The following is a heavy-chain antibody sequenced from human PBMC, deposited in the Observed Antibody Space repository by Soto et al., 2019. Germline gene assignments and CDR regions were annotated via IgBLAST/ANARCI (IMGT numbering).Heavy chain of an antibody. Sequence: SETLSLTCAVYGGSFSGYYWSWIRQPPGKGLEWIGEINHSGSTNYNPSLKSRVTISVDTSKNQFSLKLSSVTAADTAVYYCARGLVVFGVVKERWFDPWGQGTLVTVSS. CDR1: GGSFSGYY. D-gene: IGHD3-3*01. V-gene: IGHV4-34*01. CDR3: ARGLVVFGVVKERWFDP. CDR2: INHSGST. J-gene: IGHJ5*02.